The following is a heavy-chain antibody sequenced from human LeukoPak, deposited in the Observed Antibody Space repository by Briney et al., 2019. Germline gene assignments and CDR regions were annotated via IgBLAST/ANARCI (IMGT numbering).Heavy chain of an antibody. D-gene: IGHD4-17*01. CDR2: ISSSSSYI. CDR1: GFTFTTYW. V-gene: IGHV3-21*01. J-gene: IGHJ4*02. Sequence: PGGSLRLSCAASGFTFTTYWMGWVRQAPGKGLEWVSSISSSSSYIYYADSVKGRFTISRDNAKNSLYLQMNSLRAEDTAVYYCARGKSNYGDYVDYWGQGTLVTVSS. CDR3: ARGKSNYGDYVDY.